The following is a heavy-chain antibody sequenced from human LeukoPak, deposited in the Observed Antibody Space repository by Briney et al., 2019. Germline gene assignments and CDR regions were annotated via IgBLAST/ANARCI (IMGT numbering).Heavy chain of an antibody. D-gene: IGHD3-22*01. CDR2: IYRTGST. V-gene: IGHV4-59*12. CDR3: ARDFKQYYYHSSGFYLGNYFDF. Sequence: SETLSLTCNVSGGSISSYYWSWIRQPPGKGLEWIGEIYRTGSTNYNPSLKSRVTISVDKSKNQFSLKLTSVTAADTAVYYCARDFKQYYYHSSGFYLGNYFDFWGQGTLVTVSS. J-gene: IGHJ4*02. CDR1: GGSISSYY.